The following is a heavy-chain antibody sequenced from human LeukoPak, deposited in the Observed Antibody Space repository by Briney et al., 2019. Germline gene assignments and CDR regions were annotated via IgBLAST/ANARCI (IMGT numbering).Heavy chain of an antibody. CDR1: GYMLARYG. D-gene: IGHD6-25*01. CDR2: ISGSTYGT. Sequence: GASVKVSCAASGYMLARYGMSWARQAPGQGPEWVGWISGSTYGTRYAQKFQGRVSMTQDTSANIVYMELKSLTSDDTAVYYCVRSGRGTYFYSDWWGQGTRVTVSS. CDR3: VRSGRGTYFYSDW. J-gene: IGHJ4*02. V-gene: IGHV1-18*01.